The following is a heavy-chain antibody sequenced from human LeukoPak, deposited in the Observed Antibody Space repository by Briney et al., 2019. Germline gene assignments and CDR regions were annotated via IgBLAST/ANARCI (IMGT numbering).Heavy chain of an antibody. CDR1: GGSISSYY. CDR2: IYYSGST. V-gene: IGHV4-59*01. CDR3: ARAPYGSGSYYGD. D-gene: IGHD3-10*01. J-gene: IGHJ4*02. Sequence: SETLSLTCTVSGGSISSYYWSWLRQPPGKGLEWIGYIYYSGSTNYNPSLKSRVTISVDTSKNQFSLKLSSVTAADTAVYYCARAPYGSGSYYGDWGQGTLVTVSS.